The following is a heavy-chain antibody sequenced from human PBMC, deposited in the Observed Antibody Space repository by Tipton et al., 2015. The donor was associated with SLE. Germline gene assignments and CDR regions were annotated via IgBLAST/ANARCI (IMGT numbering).Heavy chain of an antibody. J-gene: IGHJ4*02. Sequence: TLSLTCVVSGGSINSAGYYWSWIRHLPGKGLEWIGHIYDSGTTFYNPSLKSRVTMSVDTSENQFSLKLSSVTAADTAVYYCARHCQIYSFVYWGQGSLVTVSS. V-gene: IGHV4-31*11. CDR2: IYDSGTT. D-gene: IGHD2-21*01. CDR1: GGSINSAGYY. CDR3: ARHCQIYSFVY.